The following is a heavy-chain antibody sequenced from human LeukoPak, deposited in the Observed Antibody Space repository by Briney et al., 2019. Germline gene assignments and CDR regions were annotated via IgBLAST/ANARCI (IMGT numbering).Heavy chain of an antibody. CDR1: GYTLTELS. J-gene: IGHJ4*02. Sequence: ASVKVSCKVSGYTLTELSMHWVRQAPGQGLEWMGWINPNSGGTNYAQKFQGRVTMTRDTSISTAYMELSSLRSEDMAVYYCAREDSYTLDYWGQGTLVTVSS. CDR3: AREDSYTLDY. D-gene: IGHD5-24*01. CDR2: INPNSGGT. V-gene: IGHV1-2*02.